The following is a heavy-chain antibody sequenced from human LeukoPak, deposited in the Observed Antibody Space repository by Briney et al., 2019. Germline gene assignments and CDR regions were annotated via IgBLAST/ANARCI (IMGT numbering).Heavy chain of an antibody. CDR3: ARDRYSYGRPYYYYMDV. D-gene: IGHD5-18*01. V-gene: IGHV1-18*01. CDR1: GYTFTSYG. Sequence: GASVKVSCKASGYTFTSYGISWVRQAPGQGLEWMGWISAYNGNTNYAQRLQGRVTMTTDTSTSTAYMELRSLRSDDTAVYYCARDRYSYGRPYYYYMDVWGKGTTVTISS. J-gene: IGHJ6*03. CDR2: ISAYNGNT.